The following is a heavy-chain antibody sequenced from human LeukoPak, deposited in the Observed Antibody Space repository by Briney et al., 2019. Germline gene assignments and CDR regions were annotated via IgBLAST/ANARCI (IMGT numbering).Heavy chain of an antibody. CDR3: AKNGRDDHDKYFFDF. J-gene: IGHJ4*02. Sequence: TGGSLRLSCAVSGISLSNYGMSWVRQAPGMGLEWVSAISGSGVGTNYADSVKGRFTISRDNSKNTLYLQMNGLSPEDTAVYYCAKNGRDDHDKYFFDFWGQGTLVSVSS. V-gene: IGHV3-23*01. CDR1: GISLSNYG. D-gene: IGHD3-9*01. CDR2: ISGSGVGT.